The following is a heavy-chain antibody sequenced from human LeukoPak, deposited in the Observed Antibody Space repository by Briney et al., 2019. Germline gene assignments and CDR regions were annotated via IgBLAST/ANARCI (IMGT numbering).Heavy chain of an antibody. V-gene: IGHV3-23*01. CDR3: AKGFTYGYSYYFDY. CDR1: GFTFSSND. CDR2: FSESGGRT. D-gene: IGHD5-18*01. J-gene: IGHJ4*02. Sequence: GGSLRLSCVASGFTFSSNDMSWVRQAPGKGLEWVSIFSESGGRTYYADSVKGRFAISRDNSKNTLFLQMNSLRAEDTAVYFCAKGFTYGYSYYFDYWGQGTLVTVSS.